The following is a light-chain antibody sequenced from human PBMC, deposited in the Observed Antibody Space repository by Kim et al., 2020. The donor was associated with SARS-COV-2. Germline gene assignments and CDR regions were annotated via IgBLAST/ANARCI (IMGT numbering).Light chain of an antibody. J-gene: IGKJ4*01. CDR3: QQRAVWPPLT. V-gene: IGKV3-11*01. CDR1: LGVSTF. Sequence: SPGQRAPLSCRTSLGVSTFWAWYQQKPGQAPRLLVYDASNRAPGVPARFSGRGSGTDFTLTISSLEPEDSAIYYCQQRAVWPPLTFGGGTKVEIK. CDR2: DAS.